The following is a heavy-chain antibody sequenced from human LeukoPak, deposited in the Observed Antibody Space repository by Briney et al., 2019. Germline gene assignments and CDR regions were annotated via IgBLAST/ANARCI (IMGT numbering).Heavy chain of an antibody. V-gene: IGHV1-69*13. CDR1: GYTFTSYG. Sequence: SVKVSCKASGYTFTSYGISWVRQAPGQGLEWMGGIIPIFGTANYAQKFQGRVTITADESTSTAYMELSSPRSEDTAVYYCARAPSSGSYLDYWGQGTLVTVSS. J-gene: IGHJ4*02. CDR2: IIPIFGTA. CDR3: ARAPSSGSYLDY. D-gene: IGHD3-10*01.